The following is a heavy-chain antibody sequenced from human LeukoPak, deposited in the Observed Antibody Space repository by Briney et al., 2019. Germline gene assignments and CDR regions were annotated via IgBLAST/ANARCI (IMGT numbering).Heavy chain of an antibody. CDR1: GASIRSDDYY. D-gene: IGHD2-21*02. Sequence: SETLSLTCIVSGASIRSDDYYWGWIRQPPGTGLDWIGSMSYSGTTFYNPSLKSRVTISVDTSKNQFSLRLSSMTAADTAVYFCARGTTYCGGDCYANYYFYMDVWGKGTTVTVSS. CDR2: MSYSGTT. CDR3: ARGTTYCGGDCYANYYFYMDV. J-gene: IGHJ6*03. V-gene: IGHV4-39*07.